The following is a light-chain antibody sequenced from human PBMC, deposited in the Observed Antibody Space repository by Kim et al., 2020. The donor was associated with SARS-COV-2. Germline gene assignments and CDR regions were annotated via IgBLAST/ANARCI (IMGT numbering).Light chain of an antibody. CDR1: GIESKK. Sequence: VAVGQTARITCGGNGIESKKVHWYQQKPGQAPVLVIYRDSNRPSGIPERFSGSNSGNTATLTISRAQDGDEADYYCQVWDSRTVFGGGTQLTVL. J-gene: IGLJ3*02. CDR3: QVWDSRTV. CDR2: RDS. V-gene: IGLV3-9*01.